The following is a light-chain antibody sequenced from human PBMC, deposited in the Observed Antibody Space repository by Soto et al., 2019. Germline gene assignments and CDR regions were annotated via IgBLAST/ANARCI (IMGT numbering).Light chain of an antibody. J-gene: IGKJ3*01. V-gene: IGKV3-11*01. Sequence: EIVLTQSPATLSLSPGDRATLSCRASQSVSSYLAWYQQKPGQAPRLLIYDASNRATGIPARFSGSGSGTDFTLTISSRDPEDFAVYYCQQRSNWPPLFTFGPGTKVDIK. CDR3: QQRSNWPPLFT. CDR1: QSVSSY. CDR2: DAS.